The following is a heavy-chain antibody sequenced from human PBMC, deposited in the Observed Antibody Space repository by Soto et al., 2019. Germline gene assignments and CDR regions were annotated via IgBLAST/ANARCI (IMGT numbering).Heavy chain of an antibody. CDR1: GFTFSSYA. V-gene: IGHV3-23*01. CDR3: AKLAPGYYDSSGYYHNPYYFDY. Sequence: GGSLRLSCAASGFTFSSYAMSWVRQAPGKGLEWVSAISGSGGSTYYADSVKGRFTISRDNSKNTLYLQMNSLRAEDTAVYYCAKLAPGYYDSSGYYHNPYYFDYWGQGTLVTVSS. D-gene: IGHD3-22*01. CDR2: ISGSGGST. J-gene: IGHJ4*02.